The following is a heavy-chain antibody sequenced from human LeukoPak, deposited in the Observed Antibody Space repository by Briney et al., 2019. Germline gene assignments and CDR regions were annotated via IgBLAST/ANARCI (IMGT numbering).Heavy chain of an antibody. Sequence: ASVKVSCKASGGTFSSYAISWARQAPGQGLEWMGGIIPIFGTANYAQKFQGRVTITADESTSTAYMELSSLRSEDTAVYYCARDPYSSGWYPSRFDPWGQGTLVTVSS. J-gene: IGHJ5*02. V-gene: IGHV1-69*13. CDR3: ARDPYSSGWYPSRFDP. CDR1: GGTFSSYA. D-gene: IGHD6-19*01. CDR2: IIPIFGTA.